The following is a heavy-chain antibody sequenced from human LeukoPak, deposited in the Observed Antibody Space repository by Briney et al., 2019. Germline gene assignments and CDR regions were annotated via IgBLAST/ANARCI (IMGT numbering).Heavy chain of an antibody. D-gene: IGHD3-10*01. CDR1: GGTFSSYA. V-gene: IGHV1-69*13. Sequence: SVKVSCKASGGTFSSYAISWVRQAPGQGLEWMGGIIPIFGTANYAQKFQGRVTITADESTSTAYMELSSLRSEDTAVYYCARGTIDYYGSGSYYSAFDIWGQGTMVTVSS. J-gene: IGHJ3*02. CDR3: ARGTIDYYGSGSYYSAFDI. CDR2: IIPIFGTA.